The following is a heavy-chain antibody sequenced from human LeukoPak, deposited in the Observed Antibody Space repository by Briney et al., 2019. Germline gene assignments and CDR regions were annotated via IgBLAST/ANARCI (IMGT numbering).Heavy chain of an antibody. J-gene: IGHJ6*03. Sequence: PSETLSLTCTVSGGSISSSGYYWGWIRQPPGKGLEWIGEINHSGSTNYNPSLKSRVTISVDTSKNQFSLKLSSVTAADTAVYYCARHVSSWYVAPLDYMDVWGKGTTVTISS. CDR1: GGSISSSGYY. CDR2: INHSGST. D-gene: IGHD6-13*01. CDR3: ARHVSSWYVAPLDYMDV. V-gene: IGHV4-39*01.